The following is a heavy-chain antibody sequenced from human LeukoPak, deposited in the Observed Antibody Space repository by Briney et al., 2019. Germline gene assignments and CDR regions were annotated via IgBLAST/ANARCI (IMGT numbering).Heavy chain of an antibody. J-gene: IGHJ6*02. CDR3: ARHRIQPPVLMDV. V-gene: IGHV4-39*01. CDR2: MYYTGST. Sequence: SETLSLTCTVSGGSTASSSHYWGWIRQSPGKGLEWIAIMYYTGSTCYNPPLKSRVSISVDTSRNQFSLKLTSVTAADTAVYYCARHRIQPPVLMDVWGQGTTVTVSS. CDR1: GGSTASSSHY. D-gene: IGHD5-18*01.